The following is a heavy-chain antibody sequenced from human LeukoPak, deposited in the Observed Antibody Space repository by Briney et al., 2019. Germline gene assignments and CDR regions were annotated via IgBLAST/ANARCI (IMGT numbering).Heavy chain of an antibody. CDR1: GFTFSSYW. CDR3: ARVSSSSWYPDAFDI. CDR2: IKQDGSEK. J-gene: IGHJ3*02. D-gene: IGHD6-13*01. Sequence: GGSLRLSCAASGFTFSSYWMSWVRQAPGKGLEWVANIKQDGSEKYYVDSVKGRFTISRDNAKNSLYLQMNSLRAEDTAVYYCARVSSSSWYPDAFDIWGQGTMVTVSS. V-gene: IGHV3-7*01.